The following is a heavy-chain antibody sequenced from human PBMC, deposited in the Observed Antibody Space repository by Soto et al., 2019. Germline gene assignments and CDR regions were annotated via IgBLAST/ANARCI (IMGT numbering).Heavy chain of an antibody. Sequence: EVQLLESGGGLIQPGGSLRLSCAAFGSTFSNYAMSWVRQAPGKGLEWVSGISGSGGSTYYADSVKGRFTISRDNSKNTLYLQMCSLRAEDAAVYYCAKGNGDYVWSGFDYWGQGTLVTVSS. V-gene: IGHV3-23*01. CDR3: AKGNGDYVWSGFDY. CDR1: GSTFSNYA. CDR2: ISGSGGST. D-gene: IGHD4-17*01. J-gene: IGHJ4*02.